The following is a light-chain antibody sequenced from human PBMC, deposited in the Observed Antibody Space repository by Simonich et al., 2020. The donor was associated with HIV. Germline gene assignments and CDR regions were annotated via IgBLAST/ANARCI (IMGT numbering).Light chain of an antibody. Sequence: DIQMTQSPSTLSASVGDRVTITCRASPSISSWLAWYQQKPGKAPKLLIYKASSLESGVPSRFSGSGSGTEFTLTISSLQPDDSATYYCQQYNSYSWTFGQGTKVEIK. J-gene: IGKJ1*01. CDR3: QQYNSYSWT. V-gene: IGKV1-5*03. CDR2: KAS. CDR1: PSISSW.